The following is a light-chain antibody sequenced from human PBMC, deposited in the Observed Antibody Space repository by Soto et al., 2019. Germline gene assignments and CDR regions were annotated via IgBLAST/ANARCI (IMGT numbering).Light chain of an antibody. CDR1: SANIGNNF. CDR2: GND. Sequence: QSVLTQPPSASGTPGQRVTISCSGRSANIGNNFVCWYQQLPRTAPKLLIYGNDQRPSGVPDRFSGSKTATSASLAISGLQSEDEGDYYCAAWDESLNGPYVFGSGTKVTVL. CDR3: AAWDESLNGPYV. V-gene: IGLV1-44*01. J-gene: IGLJ1*01.